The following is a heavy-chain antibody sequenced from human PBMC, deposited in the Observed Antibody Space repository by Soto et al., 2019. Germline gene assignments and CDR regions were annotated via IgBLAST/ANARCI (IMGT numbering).Heavy chain of an antibody. CDR2: INAGNGNT. D-gene: IGHD2-2*01. J-gene: IGHJ6*02. CDR3: ARRVSSTSFYYYGMDV. Sequence: SGYTFTSYAMHWVRQAPGQRLEWMGWINAGNGNTKYSQKFQGRVTITRDTSASTAYMELGSLRSEDTAVYYCARRVSSTSFYYYGMDVWGQGTTVTVSS. CDR1: GYTFTSYA. V-gene: IGHV1-3*01.